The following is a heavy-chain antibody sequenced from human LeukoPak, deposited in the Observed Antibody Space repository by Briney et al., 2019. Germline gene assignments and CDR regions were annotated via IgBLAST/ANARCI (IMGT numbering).Heavy chain of an antibody. D-gene: IGHD5-18*01. V-gene: IGHV1-18*01. Sequence: ASVKVSCKASGYTFTSYGISWVRQAPGQGLEWMGWISVYNGNTNYAQNLQGRVTMTTDTSTSTAYMELRSLRSDDTAVCYCARVQRGYTYGNVDYWGQGTLVTVSS. J-gene: IGHJ4*02. CDR1: GYTFTSYG. CDR3: ARVQRGYTYGNVDY. CDR2: ISVYNGNT.